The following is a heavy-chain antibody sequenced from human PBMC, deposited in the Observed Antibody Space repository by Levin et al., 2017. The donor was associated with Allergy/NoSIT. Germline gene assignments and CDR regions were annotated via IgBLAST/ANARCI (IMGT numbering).Heavy chain of an antibody. CDR3: ARTHVLLYGTGVSANYRLFDY. CDR1: GDSVSSNSAA. J-gene: IGHJ4*02. Sequence: PSQTLSLTCAISGDSVSSNSAAWNWIRQSPSRGLEWLGRTYYRSKWYNDYAVSVKSRITINPDTSKNQFSLQLNSVTPEDTAVYYCARTHVLLYGTGVSANYRLFDYWGQGTLVTVSS. V-gene: IGHV6-1*01. D-gene: IGHD2-2*02. CDR2: TYYRSKWYN.